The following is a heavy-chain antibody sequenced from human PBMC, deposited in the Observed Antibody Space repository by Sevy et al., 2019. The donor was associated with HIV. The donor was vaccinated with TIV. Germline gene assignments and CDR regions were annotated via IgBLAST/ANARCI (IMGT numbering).Heavy chain of an antibody. V-gene: IGHV1-2*02. J-gene: IGHJ4*02. CDR3: SRDLRLRGYSYGCFDY. D-gene: IGHD5-18*01. CDR1: GYTFTGQY. Sequence: ASVKVSCKASGYTFTGQYIHWVRQAPGQGLEWMGWINPNSGDTKYAQEFKGRVTMTRDTSISTAYMELSGLKSDDTAVYYCSRDLRLRGYSYGCFDYLGQGTLVTVSS. CDR2: INPNSGDT.